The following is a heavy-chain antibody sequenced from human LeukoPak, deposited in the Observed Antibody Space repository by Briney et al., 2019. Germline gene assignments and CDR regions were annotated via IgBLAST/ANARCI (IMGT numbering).Heavy chain of an antibody. D-gene: IGHD6-6*01. CDR2: IYTSGST. Sequence: PSETLSLTCTVSGGSISSYHWSWIRQPAGNGLEWIGRIYTSGSTNYNPSLKSRVTMSVDTSKNQFSLKLSSVTAADTAVYYCARSLWYSSSLFYWGQGTLVTVSS. CDR3: ARSLWYSSSLFY. V-gene: IGHV4-4*07. CDR1: GGSISSYH. J-gene: IGHJ4*02.